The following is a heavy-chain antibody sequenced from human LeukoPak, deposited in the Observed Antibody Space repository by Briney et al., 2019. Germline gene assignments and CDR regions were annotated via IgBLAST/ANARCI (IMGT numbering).Heavy chain of an antibody. D-gene: IGHD3-3*01. CDR2: IYYSGNT. CDR1: GGSISSHY. J-gene: IGHJ2*01. Sequence: SETLSLTCTVSGGSISSHYWNWIRQPPSKGLEWIGYIYYSGNTNYNPSLKSRVTISVDTSKNQFSLKLSSVTAADTAVYYCARNRRITIFGVKNWYFDLWGRGTLVTVSS. CDR3: ARNRRITIFGVKNWYFDL. V-gene: IGHV4-59*11.